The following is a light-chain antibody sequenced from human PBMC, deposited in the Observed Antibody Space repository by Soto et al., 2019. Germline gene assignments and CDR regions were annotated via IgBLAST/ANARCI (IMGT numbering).Light chain of an antibody. CDR1: QSISSSY. J-gene: IGKJ4*01. CDR2: GAS. CDR3: QQYGSSPLT. Sequence: EIVLTQSPGTLSLSPGERATLSCRASQSISSSYLAWYQQRPGQAPRLLIYGASSRATGIPDRFSGSGSGTDFILTISRLDPEDFALYYCQQYGSSPLTFGGGTKVEIK. V-gene: IGKV3-20*01.